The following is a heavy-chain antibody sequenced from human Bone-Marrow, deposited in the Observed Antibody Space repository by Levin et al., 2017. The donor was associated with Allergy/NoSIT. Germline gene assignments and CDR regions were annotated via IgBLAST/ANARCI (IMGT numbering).Heavy chain of an antibody. Sequence: PGGSLRLSCAASGFTFSNYAMQWVRQAPGKGLEWVAAISYDGTKKSYADSVKGRFTISRDNSKNTLFLQMNSVRVEDTAVYYCASNNGFEYDFGPFYYFGLDVWGHVTTVTVSS. V-gene: IGHV3-30-3*01. J-gene: IGHJ6*02. CDR2: ISYDGTKK. CDR3: ASNNGFEYDFGPFYYFGLDV. D-gene: IGHD3/OR15-3a*01. CDR1: GFTFSNYA.